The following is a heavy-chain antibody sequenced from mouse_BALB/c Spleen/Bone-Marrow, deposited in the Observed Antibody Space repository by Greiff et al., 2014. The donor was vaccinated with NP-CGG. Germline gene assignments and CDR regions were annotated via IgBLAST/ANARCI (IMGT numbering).Heavy chain of an antibody. Sequence: EVKVEESGPGLVKPSQSLSLTCTVTGYSITSDYAWNWIRQFPGNKLEWMGYISYSGSTGYNPSLKSRISITRDTSKNQFFLQLNSVTTEDTATYYCAIKPYYSWFAYWGQGTLVTVSA. CDR1: GYSITSDYA. J-gene: IGHJ3*01. CDR2: ISYSGST. V-gene: IGHV3-2*02. CDR3: AIKPYYSWFAY. D-gene: IGHD2-10*01.